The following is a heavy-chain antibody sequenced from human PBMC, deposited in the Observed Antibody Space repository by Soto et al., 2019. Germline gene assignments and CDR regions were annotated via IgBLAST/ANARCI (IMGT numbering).Heavy chain of an antibody. CDR2: IIPIFGTA. CDR1: GGTFSSYA. CDR3: ARGGGSYYLGAKDYYYYGMDV. V-gene: IGHV1-69*01. Sequence: QVQLVQSGAEVKKPGSSVKVSCKASGGTFSSYAISWVRQAPGQGLEWMGGIIPIFGTANYAQKFQGRVTITADESTSTAYMELSSVRSEDMAVYYWARGGGSYYLGAKDYYYYGMDVWGQGTTVTVSS. D-gene: IGHD1-26*01. J-gene: IGHJ6*02.